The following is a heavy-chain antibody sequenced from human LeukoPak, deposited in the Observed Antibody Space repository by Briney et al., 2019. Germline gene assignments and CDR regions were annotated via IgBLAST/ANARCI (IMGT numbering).Heavy chain of an antibody. J-gene: IGHJ4*02. Sequence: GGSLKISCKGSGYRFSTYWIAWVRQMPGKGLEWMGIIYPADSDTRYSPSFQGQVTISADKSITTAYLQWSSLKASDTAIYYCARGSTPMRGFCSSGSCTLFEYWGQGTLVTVSS. CDR1: GYRFSTYW. V-gene: IGHV5-51*01. CDR3: ARGSTPMRGFCSSGSCTLFEY. CDR2: IYPADSDT. D-gene: IGHD2-15*01.